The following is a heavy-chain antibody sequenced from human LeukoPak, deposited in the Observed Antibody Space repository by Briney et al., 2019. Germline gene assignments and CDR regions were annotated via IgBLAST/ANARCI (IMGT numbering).Heavy chain of an antibody. Sequence: GASVKVSCKASGYTFTSYYMHWVRQAPGQGLEWMGIINPSGGSTSYAQKFQGRVTITRDMSTSTVYMELSSLRSEDTAVYYCASGGIRGPFDYWGQGTLVTVSS. D-gene: IGHD3-16*01. CDR2: INPSGGST. V-gene: IGHV1-46*01. J-gene: IGHJ4*02. CDR1: GYTFTSYY. CDR3: ASGGIRGPFDY.